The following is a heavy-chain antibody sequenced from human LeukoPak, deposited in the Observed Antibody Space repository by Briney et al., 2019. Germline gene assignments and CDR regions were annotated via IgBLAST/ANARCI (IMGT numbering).Heavy chain of an antibody. J-gene: IGHJ4*02. V-gene: IGHV3-21*01. D-gene: IGHD6-13*01. Sequence: GGSLRLSCAASGFTFSSYSMNWVCQAPGKGLEWVSSISSSSSYIYYADSVKGRFTISRDNAKNSLYLQMNSLRAEDTAVYYCARGPAAGLFDYWGQGTLVTVSS. CDR2: ISSSSSYI. CDR1: GFTFSSYS. CDR3: ARGPAAGLFDY.